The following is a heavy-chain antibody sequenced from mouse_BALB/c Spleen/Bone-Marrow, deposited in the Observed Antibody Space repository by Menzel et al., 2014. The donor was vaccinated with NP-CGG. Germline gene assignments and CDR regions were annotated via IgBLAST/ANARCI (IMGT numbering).Heavy chain of an antibody. CDR2: IDPAIFT. Sequence: VQLQQSGAELVKPGASVKLSCTASGFNIKDTYLHWVKQRPEQGLDWIGRIDPAIFTKYDPKFQGKATITADTSSNTAYLHLSSLTSEDTAVYYYASYRYGWYFGVWGAGTTVTVSS. CDR1: GFNIKDTY. CDR3: ASYRYGWYFGV. D-gene: IGHD2-14*01. J-gene: IGHJ1*01. V-gene: IGHV14-3*02.